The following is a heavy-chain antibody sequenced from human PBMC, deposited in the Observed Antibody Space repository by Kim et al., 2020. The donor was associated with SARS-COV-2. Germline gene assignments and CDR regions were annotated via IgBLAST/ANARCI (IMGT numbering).Heavy chain of an antibody. CDR3: AREDSYGLPWGY. D-gene: IGHD5-18*01. Sequence: SETLSLTCTVSGGSISSYYWSWIRQPPGKGLEWIGYIYYSGSTNYNPSLKSRVTISVDTSKNQFSLKLSSVTAADTAVYYCAREDSYGLPWGYWGQGTLVTVSS. V-gene: IGHV4-59*01. CDR2: IYYSGST. J-gene: IGHJ4*02. CDR1: GGSISSYY.